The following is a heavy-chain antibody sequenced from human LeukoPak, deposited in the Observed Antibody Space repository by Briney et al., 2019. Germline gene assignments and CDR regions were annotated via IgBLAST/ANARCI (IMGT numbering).Heavy chain of an antibody. V-gene: IGHV3-21*01. CDR3: AGERGVGEYY. CDR2: ISSSSSSI. J-gene: IGHJ4*02. CDR1: GFTFSTYT. Sequence: PRGSLRLSCAASGFTFSTYTMNWVRQAPGKGLEWVSCISSSSSSIYYAHSLKGRFSISRDNAKNPLYLQMNSLSAEDTAVYYCAGERGVGEYYWGQGTLSPSPQ. D-gene: IGHD3-10*01.